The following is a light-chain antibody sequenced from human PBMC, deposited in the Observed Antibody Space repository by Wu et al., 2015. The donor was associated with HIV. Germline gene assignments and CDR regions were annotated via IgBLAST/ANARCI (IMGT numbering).Light chain of an antibody. CDR2: AAS. V-gene: IGKV1-39*01. CDR1: QSINNY. Sequence: DIQMTQSPSSLFASVGDRVTITCRASQSINNYLSWYQQKPGKAPKLLIYAASTLQKGVPSRFSGSGSGTDFTLTINCLQPEDFATYYCQKYNTAPWTFGQGTKVEMK. CDR3: QKYNTAPWT. J-gene: IGKJ1*01.